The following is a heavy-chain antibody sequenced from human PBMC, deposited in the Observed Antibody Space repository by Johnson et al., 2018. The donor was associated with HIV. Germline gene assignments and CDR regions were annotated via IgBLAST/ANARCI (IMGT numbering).Heavy chain of an antibody. V-gene: IGHV3-30*04. J-gene: IGHJ3*01. Sequence: VQLVESGGGLVQPGRSLRLSCAASGFTFSSYAMHWVRQAPGKGLEWVAVISYDGSDKYYADSVKGRFTISRDSSKNTLYLELNSMRPEDMAVYYCARGSRYTFDGDDAHRIHPYDCWGQGTMVKVSS. CDR1: GFTFSSYA. D-gene: IGHD4-17*01. CDR3: ARGSRYTFDGDDAHRIHPYDC. CDR2: ISYDGSDK.